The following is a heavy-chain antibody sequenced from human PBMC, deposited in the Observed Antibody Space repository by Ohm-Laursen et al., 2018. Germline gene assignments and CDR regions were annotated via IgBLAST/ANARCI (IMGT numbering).Heavy chain of an antibody. V-gene: IGHV4-59*01. CDR3: ARELAYYDSSGLDAFDI. CDR1: SVSISSYY. Sequence: SDTLSLTCTVSSVSISSYYWTWIRQPPGKGLEWIGYIYYSGSTNYSPSLRSQVTISLDTSKNQFSLKLSSVTAADTAVYYCARELAYYDSSGLDAFDIWGQGTMVTVSS. D-gene: IGHD3-22*01. CDR2: IYYSGST. J-gene: IGHJ3*02.